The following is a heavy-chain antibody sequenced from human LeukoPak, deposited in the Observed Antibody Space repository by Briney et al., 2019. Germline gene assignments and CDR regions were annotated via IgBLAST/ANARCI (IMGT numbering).Heavy chain of an antibody. V-gene: IGHV3-11*01. CDR3: ARLLSDPRYNWSDGEIWFDP. D-gene: IGHD1-1*01. J-gene: IGHJ5*02. Sequence: GGGLRLSCVASGFTFSDYYMSWLRQAPGKGLEWVSFISSRGSTIYYADTVKGRFTISRDNAKNSLYLQMNSLRAEDTAVYYCARLLSDPRYNWSDGEIWFDPWGQGTLVTVSS. CDR2: ISSRGSTI. CDR1: GFTFSDYY.